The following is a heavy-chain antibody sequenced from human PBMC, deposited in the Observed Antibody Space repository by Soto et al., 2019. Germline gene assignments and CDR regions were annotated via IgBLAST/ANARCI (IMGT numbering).Heavy chain of an antibody. D-gene: IGHD6-13*01. V-gene: IGHV1-2*04. CDR3: ARGYSSSWYTSSY. J-gene: IGHJ4*02. CDR1: GYTFTGYY. Sequence: QVQLVQSGAEVKKPGASVKVSCKASGYTFTGYYMHWVRQAPGQGLEWMGWINPNSGGTNKAQKFQGWLTRTRDTSISTASMELCRLSSDDTAVYYCARGYSSSWYTSSYWGQGTLVTVSS. CDR2: INPNSGGT.